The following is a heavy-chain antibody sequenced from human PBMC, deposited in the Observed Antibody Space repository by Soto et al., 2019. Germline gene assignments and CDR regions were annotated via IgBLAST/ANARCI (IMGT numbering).Heavy chain of an antibody. Sequence: ENLAVTLAVCGGSIGSYYWRWIRQPPGKGLEWIGYIYYSGSTNYNPSLKSRVTISVDTSKNQFSLKLSSVTAADTAVYYFARRADWFDPWGQGTLVTVSS. CDR3: ARRADWFDP. CDR2: IYYSGST. CDR1: GGSIGSYY. D-gene: IGHD6-25*01. V-gene: IGHV4-59*01. J-gene: IGHJ5*02.